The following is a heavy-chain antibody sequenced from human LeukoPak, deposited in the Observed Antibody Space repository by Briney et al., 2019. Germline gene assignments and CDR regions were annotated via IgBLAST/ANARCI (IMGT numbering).Heavy chain of an antibody. Sequence: SETLSLTCAVYGGSFSGYYWSWIRQPPGKGLEWIGEINHSGSTNYNPSLKSRVTISVDTSKNQFSLKLSSVTAADTAVYYCASNRYSSSVSVYWGQGTLVTVSS. CDR1: GGSFSGYY. CDR2: INHSGST. CDR3: ASNRYSSSVSVY. V-gene: IGHV4-34*01. J-gene: IGHJ4*02. D-gene: IGHD6-6*01.